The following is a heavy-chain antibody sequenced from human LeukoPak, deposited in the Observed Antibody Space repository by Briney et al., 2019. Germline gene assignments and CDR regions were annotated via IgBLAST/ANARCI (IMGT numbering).Heavy chain of an antibody. V-gene: IGHV3-21*01. CDR2: ISGSSAYI. J-gene: IGHJ3*02. CDR1: GFTFNTYS. Sequence: GGSLRLSCAASGFTFNTYSMNWVRQAPGKGLEWVSSISGSSAYIYYADSVKGRFTISRDNADNSLHLQMHSLRAEDTARYYCARGVVGATRGIFDIWGQGTMVTVSS. CDR3: ARGVVGATRGIFDI. D-gene: IGHD1-26*01.